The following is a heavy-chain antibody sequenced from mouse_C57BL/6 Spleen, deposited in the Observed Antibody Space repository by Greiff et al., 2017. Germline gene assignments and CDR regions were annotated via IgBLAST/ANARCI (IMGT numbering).Heavy chain of an antibody. J-gene: IGHJ2*01. CDR1: GFTFSSYA. CDR3: ARDEGSNYERDYFDY. Sequence: EVKLMESGGGLVKPGGSLKLSCAASGFTFSSYAMSWVRQTPEKRLEWVATISDGGSYTYYPDNVKGRFTISRDNAKNNLYLQMSHLKSEDTAMYYCARDEGSNYERDYFDYWGQGTTLTVSS. D-gene: IGHD2-5*01. V-gene: IGHV5-4*01. CDR2: ISDGGSYT.